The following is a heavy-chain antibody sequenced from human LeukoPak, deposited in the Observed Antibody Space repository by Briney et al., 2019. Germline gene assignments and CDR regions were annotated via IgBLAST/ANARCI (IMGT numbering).Heavy chain of an antibody. Sequence: PGGSLRLSCAASGFTFSSYGMHWVRQAPGKGLEWVAFIRYDGSNKYYADSVKGRFTISRDNSKNTLYLQMNSLRAEDTAVYHCAKDRGYYDSSGYRKYYFDYWGQGTLVTVSS. V-gene: IGHV3-30*02. CDR2: IRYDGSNK. D-gene: IGHD3-22*01. CDR3: AKDRGYYDSSGYRKYYFDY. J-gene: IGHJ4*02. CDR1: GFTFSSYG.